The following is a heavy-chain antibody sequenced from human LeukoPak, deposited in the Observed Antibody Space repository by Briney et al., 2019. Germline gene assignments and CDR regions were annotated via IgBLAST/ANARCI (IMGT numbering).Heavy chain of an antibody. Sequence: SVTVSCKASGYSFTSYGISWVRQAPGQGLEWVGWISDYNGNTNYEQKFQGRGTVTTDTSTSTAYMELRSLRSDDTAVYYCARGPAGLHPYCSGGSCPHYFDYWGQGTLVTVSS. V-gene: IGHV1-18*01. CDR1: GYSFTSYG. J-gene: IGHJ4*02. CDR3: ARGPAGLHPYCSGGSCPHYFDY. D-gene: IGHD2-15*01. CDR2: ISDYNGNT.